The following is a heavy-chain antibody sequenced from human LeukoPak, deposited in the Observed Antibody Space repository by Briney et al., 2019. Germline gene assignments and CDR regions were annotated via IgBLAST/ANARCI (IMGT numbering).Heavy chain of an antibody. CDR2: INNDGTGA. D-gene: IGHD2-15*01. CDR3: ARGGAYHAFDI. V-gene: IGHV3-74*01. CDR1: GFIFRSYW. J-gene: IGHJ3*02. Sequence: PGGSLRLSCAASGFIFRSYWMYWVRQAPGKGLVYVSRINNDGTGATFADSVKGRFTISRDNAKNTLYLQMNSLRAEDTAVYYCARGGAYHAFDIWGQGTMVTVSS.